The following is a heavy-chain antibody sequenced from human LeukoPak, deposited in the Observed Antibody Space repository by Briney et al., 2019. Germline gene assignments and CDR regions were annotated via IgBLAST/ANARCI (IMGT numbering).Heavy chain of an antibody. Sequence: SETLSLTCTVSGGSISSGDYYWSWIRQPPGKGLEWIGYIYYSGSTYYNPSLKSRVTISVDTSKNQFSLKLSSVTAADTAVYYCARDTPYGDGDYWGQGTLVTVSS. D-gene: IGHD4-17*01. V-gene: IGHV4-30-4*08. J-gene: IGHJ4*02. CDR3: ARDTPYGDGDY. CDR2: IYYSGST. CDR1: GGSISSGDYY.